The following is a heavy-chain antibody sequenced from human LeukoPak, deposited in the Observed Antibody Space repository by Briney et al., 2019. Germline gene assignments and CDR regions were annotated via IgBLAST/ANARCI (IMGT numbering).Heavy chain of an antibody. CDR2: IYYSGST. Sequence: SETLSLTCTVSGGSISSSSYYWGWIRQPPGKGLEWIGSIYYSGSTYYNPSLKSRVTTSVDTSKNQFSLKLSSVTAADTAVYYCARHYSGYSYGYPLDYWGQGTLVTVSS. CDR3: ARHYSGYSYGYPLDY. V-gene: IGHV4-39*01. D-gene: IGHD5-18*01. J-gene: IGHJ4*02. CDR1: GGSISSSSYY.